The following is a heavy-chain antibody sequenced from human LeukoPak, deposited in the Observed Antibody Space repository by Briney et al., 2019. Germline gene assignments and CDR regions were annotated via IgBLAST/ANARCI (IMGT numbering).Heavy chain of an antibody. CDR3: ARDGAGEEQWLFYYYYYYMDV. V-gene: IGHV3-7*01. CDR1: GFTFISYL. Sequence: GSLRLSCAASGFTFISYLMSWVRQAPGKGLGWGANIKQDGREKYYVDSVKGRFTISRDNAKNSLYLQMNSLRAEDTAVYYCARDGAGEEQWLFYYYYYYMDVWGKGTTVTVSS. D-gene: IGHD6-19*01. CDR2: IKQDGREK. J-gene: IGHJ6*03.